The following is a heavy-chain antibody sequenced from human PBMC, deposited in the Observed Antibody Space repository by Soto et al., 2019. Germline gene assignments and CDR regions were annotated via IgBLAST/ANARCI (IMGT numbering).Heavy chain of an antibody. CDR1: GGTFSSYA. D-gene: IGHD3-22*01. CDR2: IIPIFGTA. J-gene: IGHJ4*02. CDR3: ARDLSGYYYVSWE. V-gene: IGHV1-69*13. Sequence: GASVKVSCKASGGTFSSYAISWVRQAPGQGLEWMGGIIPIFGTANYAQKFQGRVTITADESTSTAYMELSSLRSEDTAVYYCARDLSGYYYVSWEWGQGTLVTVSS.